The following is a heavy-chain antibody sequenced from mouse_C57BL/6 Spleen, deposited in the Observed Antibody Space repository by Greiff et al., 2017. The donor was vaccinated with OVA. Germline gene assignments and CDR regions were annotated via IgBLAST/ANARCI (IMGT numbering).Heavy chain of an antibody. CDR3: VRRWGY. CDR1: GFNIKDYY. Sequence: VHVKQSGAELVKPGASVKLSCTASGFNIKDYYMHWVKQRTEQGLAWIGRMDPEDGETKSAPKFQGQATITADTSSNTAYLQLSSLASEGTAVYYCVRRWGYWGQGTTLTVSS. CDR2: MDPEDGET. V-gene: IGHV14-2*01. J-gene: IGHJ2*01.